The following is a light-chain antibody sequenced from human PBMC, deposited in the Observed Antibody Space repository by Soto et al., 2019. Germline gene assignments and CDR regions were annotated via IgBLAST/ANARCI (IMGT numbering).Light chain of an antibody. J-gene: IGKJ1*01. Sequence: GDRVTITCRASQSIGSWLAWYQQKPGKAPKFLIYDASSLEAGVPSRFSGSGSGTEFTLTISSLQPDDFATYYGQQYDSYSPTFGQGTKVEIK. CDR1: QSIGSW. V-gene: IGKV1-5*01. CDR3: QQYDSYSPT. CDR2: DAS.